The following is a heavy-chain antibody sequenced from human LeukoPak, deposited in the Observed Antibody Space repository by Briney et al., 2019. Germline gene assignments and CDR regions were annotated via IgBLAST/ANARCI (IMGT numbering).Heavy chain of an antibody. CDR1: GGSFSGYY. V-gene: IGHV4-34*01. D-gene: IGHD3-9*01. Sequence: SETLSLTCAVYGGSFSGYYWSWIRQPPGKGLEWIGEINHSGSTNYNPSLKSRVTISVDTSKNQFSLKLSSVTAADTAVYYCARHSLDILTGYYTYYFDYWGQGTLVTVSS. J-gene: IGHJ4*02. CDR3: ARHSLDILTGYYTYYFDY. CDR2: INHSGST.